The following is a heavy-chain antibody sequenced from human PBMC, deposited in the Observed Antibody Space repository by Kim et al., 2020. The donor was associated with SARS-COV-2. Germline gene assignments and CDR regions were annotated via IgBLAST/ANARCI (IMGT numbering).Heavy chain of an antibody. J-gene: IGHJ5*02. V-gene: IGHV3-23*01. CDR1: GFTFSNFG. CDR2: ISVSVGTT. Sequence: GGSLRLSCAASGFTFSNFGMSWVRQAPGKGLEWVAGISVSVGTTYYADSVKGRFIISRDNSKNTLYVQMNSLRAEDTAVYYCAKDRVRGVNWFDPWGQGT. CDR3: AKDRVRGVNWFDP. D-gene: IGHD3-10*01.